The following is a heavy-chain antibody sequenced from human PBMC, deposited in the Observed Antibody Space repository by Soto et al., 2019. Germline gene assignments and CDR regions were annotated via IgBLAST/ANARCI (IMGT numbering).Heavy chain of an antibody. D-gene: IGHD6-13*01. Sequence: GGSLRLSCAASGFTFSSYGMHWVRQAPGKGLEWVAVISYDGSNKYYADSVKGRFTISRDNSKNTLYLQMNSLRAEDTAVYYCAKDTEIAAAEYYFDYWGQGTLVTVSS. CDR2: ISYDGSNK. CDR3: AKDTEIAAAEYYFDY. CDR1: GFTFSSYG. J-gene: IGHJ4*02. V-gene: IGHV3-30*18.